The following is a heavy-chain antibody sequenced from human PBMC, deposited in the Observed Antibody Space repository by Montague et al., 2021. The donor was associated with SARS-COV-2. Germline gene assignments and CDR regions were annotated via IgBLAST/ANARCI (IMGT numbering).Heavy chain of an antibody. Sequence: SETLCLTCTASSGSLSGYYWHWIRQPPGKGLEWIGYTHYNGTTKYNPSLKSRLNMSLDTSKNQFSLTLNSVTAADTAIYYCARGTAYDHVYYWGQGAPVTVAS. CDR3: ARGTAYDHVYY. D-gene: IGHD2-8*02. J-gene: IGHJ4*02. CDR2: THYNGTT. CDR1: SGSLSGYY. V-gene: IGHV4-59*12.